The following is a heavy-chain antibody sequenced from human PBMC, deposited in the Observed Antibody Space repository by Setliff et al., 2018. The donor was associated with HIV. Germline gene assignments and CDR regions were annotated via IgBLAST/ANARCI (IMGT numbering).Heavy chain of an antibody. CDR3: ARGRVFCNGDSCYHLDS. J-gene: IGHJ4*02. Sequence: PSETLSLTCTVSGDSITNNNFFWTWVRRDPGKGLEWIGYIYFSGSATYNPSLKSPVSISVDTSKNQFYLKLSSVTAADTAIYYCARGRVFCNGDSCYHLDSWGQGILVTVSS. V-gene: IGHV4-31*01. D-gene: IGHD2-15*01. CDR1: GDSITNNNFF. CDR2: IYFSGSA.